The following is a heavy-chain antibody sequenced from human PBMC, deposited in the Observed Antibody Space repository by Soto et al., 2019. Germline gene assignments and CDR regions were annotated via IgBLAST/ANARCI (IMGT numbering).Heavy chain of an antibody. CDR3: AMVDVYVTPSPQDV. CDR1: GYTFTRYG. Sequence: QVQLVQSGAEVKSPGASVKVSCKASGYTFTRYGIGWARQAPGQGLGWMGWINTYNGNTNYAQNVQGRVTLTTDTPTSTAYVELRSLRSNDTAIYYCAMVDVYVTPSPQDVWGQGTTVIVSS. D-gene: IGHD3-16*01. CDR2: INTYNGNT. V-gene: IGHV1-18*01. J-gene: IGHJ6*02.